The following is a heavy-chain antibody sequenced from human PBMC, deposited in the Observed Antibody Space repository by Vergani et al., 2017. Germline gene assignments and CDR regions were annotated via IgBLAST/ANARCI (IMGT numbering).Heavy chain of an antibody. D-gene: IGHD6-19*01. CDR2: IYYTGTT. V-gene: IGHV4-39*01. CDR1: GISIGSNSYY. J-gene: IGHJ1*01. CDR3: TRHGRSGWASYFQH. Sequence: QLQLQESGPGLVKPSETLSLTCTVSGISIGSNSYYWGWIRQPPGKGLEWIGTIYYTGTTYYNEAHKSRLTISVDTSKNQFSLNLTSVTAADTAVYYCTRHGRSGWASYFQHWGQGTLVTASS.